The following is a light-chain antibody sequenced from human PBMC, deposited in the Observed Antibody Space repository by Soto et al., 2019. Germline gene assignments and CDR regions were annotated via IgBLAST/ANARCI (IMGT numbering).Light chain of an antibody. J-gene: IGLJ2*01. CDR3: QTWGTVV. CDR2: LNSDGSH. Sequence: QLVLTQSPSASASLGASVKLTCTLSSGHSSYAIAWHQQQPEKGPRYLMKLNSDGSHSKGDGIPDRFSGSSSGAERYLTISSLQSEDEADYYCQTWGTVVFGGGTKPTVL. V-gene: IGLV4-69*01. CDR1: SGHSSYA.